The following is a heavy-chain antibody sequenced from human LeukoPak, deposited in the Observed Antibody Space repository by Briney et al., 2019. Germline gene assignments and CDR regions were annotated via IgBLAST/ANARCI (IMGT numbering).Heavy chain of an antibody. CDR2: TPFDGSNE. CDR1: GFTLSNYG. V-gene: IGHV3-30*02. D-gene: IGHD1-26*01. CDR3: ARDRGIVGTTGYYYMDV. Sequence: GGSLRLSCVASGFTLSNYGMHWVRQAPGRGLEWVAITPFDGSNEYYADTVRGRFTISRDNAKNSLYLQMNSLRAEDTAVYYCARDRGIVGTTGYYYMDVWGKGTTVTVSS. J-gene: IGHJ6*03.